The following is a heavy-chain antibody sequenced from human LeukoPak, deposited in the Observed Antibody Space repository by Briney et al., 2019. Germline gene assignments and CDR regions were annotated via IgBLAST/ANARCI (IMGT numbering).Heavy chain of an antibody. CDR1: GYTFTSYG. J-gene: IGHJ4*02. CDR3: ARQQTYYDILTGYYSLDY. CDR2: ISAYNGNT. D-gene: IGHD3-9*01. V-gene: IGHV1-18*01. Sequence: ASAKVSCKASGYTFTSYGISWVRQAPGQGLEWMGWISAYNGNTNYAQKLQGRVTMTTDTSTSTAYMELRSLRSDDTAVYYCARQQTYYDILTGYYSLDYWGQGTLVTVSS.